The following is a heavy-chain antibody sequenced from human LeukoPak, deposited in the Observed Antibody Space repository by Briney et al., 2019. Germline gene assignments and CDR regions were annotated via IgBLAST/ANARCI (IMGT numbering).Heavy chain of an antibody. CDR3: ARKKGGGKNEAEAFDI. CDR2: IYTSGST. J-gene: IGHJ3*02. Sequence: SETLSLTCTVSGGSISSYYWSWIRQPAGKGLEWIGRIYTSGSTNYNPSLKSRVTMSVDTAKNQFSLKLSSVTAADTAVYYCARKKGGGKNEAEAFDIWGQGTMVTVSS. D-gene: IGHD3-16*01. V-gene: IGHV4-4*07. CDR1: GGSISSYY.